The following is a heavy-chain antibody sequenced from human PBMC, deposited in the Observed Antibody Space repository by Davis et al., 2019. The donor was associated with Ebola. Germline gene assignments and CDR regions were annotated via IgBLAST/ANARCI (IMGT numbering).Heavy chain of an antibody. CDR2: ISAYNGNT. CDR1: GYTFTRYG. Sequence: AASVQVSCKASGYTFTRYGISWVRQAPGQGLEWMGWISAYNGNTNYAQNLQGRVTMTTDTSPSTAYMEVRSLRYDDTAVYYCARAVTMVLPSGWFDPWGQGTLVTVSS. V-gene: IGHV1-18*01. CDR3: ARAVTMVLPSGWFDP. D-gene: IGHD3-10*01. J-gene: IGHJ5*02.